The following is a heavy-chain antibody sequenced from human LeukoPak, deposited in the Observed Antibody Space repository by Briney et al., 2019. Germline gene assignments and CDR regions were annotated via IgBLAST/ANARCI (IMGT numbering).Heavy chain of an antibody. V-gene: IGHV3-33*01. CDR3: ARDHYCSSTSCYGGPGYYYGMDV. D-gene: IGHD2-2*01. CDR2: IWYDGSKK. CDR1: GFTFSSYG. Sequence: AGGSLRLSCAASGFTFSSYGMHWVRQAPGKGLEWVAVIWYDGSKKYYADSVKGRFTISRDNSKNTLYLQMNSLRAEDTAVYYCARDHYCSSTSCYGGPGYYYGMDVWGQGTTVTVSS. J-gene: IGHJ6*02.